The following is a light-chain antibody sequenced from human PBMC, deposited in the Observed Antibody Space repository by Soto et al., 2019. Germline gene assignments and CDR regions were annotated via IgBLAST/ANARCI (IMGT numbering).Light chain of an antibody. Sequence: QSVLTQPASVSGSPVQSITISCTGTSSDVGGFNYVSWYQQHPGKAPKLTIYDVTNRPSGVSYRFSGSKSGNTASLTISGLQAEDEADYYCNSYTSSSTYVFGTGTKATVL. J-gene: IGLJ1*01. V-gene: IGLV2-14*03. CDR3: NSYTSSSTYV. CDR1: SSDVGGFNY. CDR2: DVT.